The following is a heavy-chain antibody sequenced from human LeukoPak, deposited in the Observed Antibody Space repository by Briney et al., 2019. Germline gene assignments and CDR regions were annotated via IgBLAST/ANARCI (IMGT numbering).Heavy chain of an antibody. J-gene: IGHJ1*01. V-gene: IGHV1-69*05. D-gene: IGHD3-16*01. CDR1: GGTFSSYA. Sequence: SVKVSCKASGGTFSSYAISWVRQAPGQGLEWMGGIIPIFGTANYAQKFQGRVTITRDTSASTAYMELSSLRSEDTAVYYCARVPLHDRDDYYYPHWGQGTVVTVSS. CDR3: ARVPLHDRDDYYYPH. CDR2: IIPIFGTA.